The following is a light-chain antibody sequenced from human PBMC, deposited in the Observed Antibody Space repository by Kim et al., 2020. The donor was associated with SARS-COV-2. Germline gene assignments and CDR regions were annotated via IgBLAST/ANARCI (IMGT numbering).Light chain of an antibody. Sequence: GQSGTISCTGTSSDVGGYNYVSWYQQRPGKVPKLMIYEVSKRPSGVPDRFSGSKSGNTASLTVSGLQAEDEADDYCCSYAANNNVVFGGGTKVTVL. J-gene: IGLJ3*02. V-gene: IGLV2-8*01. CDR3: CSYAANNNVV. CDR1: SSDVGGYNY. CDR2: EVS.